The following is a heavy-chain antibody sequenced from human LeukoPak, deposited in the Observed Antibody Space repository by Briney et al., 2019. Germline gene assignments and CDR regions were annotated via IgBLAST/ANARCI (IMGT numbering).Heavy chain of an antibody. CDR1: GFTCSSYA. V-gene: IGHV3-23*01. Sequence: AGGSLRLSCAASGFTCSSYAMSWVRQAPGKGLEWVSAISGSGGSTYYADSVKGRLTISRDNSKNTLYLQMNSLRAEDTAAYYCAKSGRGSSPPYYFDYWGQGTLVTVSS. CDR2: ISGSGGST. D-gene: IGHD6-6*01. CDR3: AKSGRGSSPPYYFDY. J-gene: IGHJ4*02.